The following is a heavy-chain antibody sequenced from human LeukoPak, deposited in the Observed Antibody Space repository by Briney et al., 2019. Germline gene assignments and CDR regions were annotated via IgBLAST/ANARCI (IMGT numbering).Heavy chain of an antibody. CDR1: GGSFSGYY. J-gene: IGHJ5*02. Sequence: SETLSLTCAVYGGSFSGYYWSWIRQPPGKGLEWIGEINHSGSTNYNPSLKRRVTISVDTSKNQFSLKLRSVTAADTAVYYCAREGTMVRGVILHRQHWFDPWGQGTLVTVSS. CDR2: INHSGST. CDR3: AREGTMVRGVILHRQHWFDP. V-gene: IGHV4-34*01. D-gene: IGHD3-10*01.